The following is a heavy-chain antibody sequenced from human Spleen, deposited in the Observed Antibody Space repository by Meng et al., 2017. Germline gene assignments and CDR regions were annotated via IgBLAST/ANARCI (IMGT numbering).Heavy chain of an antibody. CDR1: GYTYTDYQ. D-gene: IGHD6-19*01. V-gene: IGHV1-18*01. J-gene: IGHJ4*02. CDR3: VKHSSDWSLDS. CDR2: IHPSGHP. Sequence: QAQLVQSGGEVKKPGASVKVSCKASGYTYTDYQTDWVRQAPGQGLEWMGWIHPSGHPTYAQKFQGRVTMTTDTSTTTASMELRSLRSDDSALYYCVKHSSDWSLDSWGQGTLVTVSS.